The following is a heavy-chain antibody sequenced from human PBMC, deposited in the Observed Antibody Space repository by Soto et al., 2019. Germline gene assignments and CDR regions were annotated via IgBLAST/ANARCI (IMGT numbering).Heavy chain of an antibody. Sequence: SGPTLVNPTQTLTLTCTVSGFSLTTRGMTLGWIRQPPGKAPEWLALSTQYSPSLQSRLTFTEDTSKNQVVLTMTNMDPVDTATYYCTLRQDTSRGPIYWGQGIMVAVSS. CDR1: GFSLTTRGMT. CDR2: ST. V-gene: IGHV2-5*01. J-gene: IGHJ4*02. CDR3: TLRQDTSRGPIY. D-gene: IGHD6-13*01.